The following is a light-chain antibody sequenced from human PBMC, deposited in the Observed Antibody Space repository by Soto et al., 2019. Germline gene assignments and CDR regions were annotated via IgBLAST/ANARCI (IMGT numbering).Light chain of an antibody. Sequence: EIVLTQSPGTLSLSPGERATLSCRASQSVSSSYLAWYQQKPGQAPRLLIYGASSRATGIPDRFSGSGSWTGFTRTISTLAPEGFAVYYCQQYGTSPFTFGPGPKVDIK. CDR3: QQYGTSPFT. CDR2: GAS. J-gene: IGKJ3*01. V-gene: IGKV3-20*01. CDR1: QSVSSSY.